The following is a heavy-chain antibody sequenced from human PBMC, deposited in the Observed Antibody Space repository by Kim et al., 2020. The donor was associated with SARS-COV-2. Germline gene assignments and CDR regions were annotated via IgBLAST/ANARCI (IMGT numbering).Heavy chain of an antibody. Sequence: SETLSLTCTVSGGSISSGDYYWSWIRQPPGKGLEWIGYIYYSGSTYYNPSLKSRVTISVDTSKNQFSLKLSSVTAADTAVYYCARAQGRGLRLGELDAFDIWGQGTMVTVSS. J-gene: IGHJ3*02. CDR2: IYYSGST. V-gene: IGHV4-30-4*01. D-gene: IGHD3-16*01. CDR3: ARAQGRGLRLGELDAFDI. CDR1: GGSISSGDYY.